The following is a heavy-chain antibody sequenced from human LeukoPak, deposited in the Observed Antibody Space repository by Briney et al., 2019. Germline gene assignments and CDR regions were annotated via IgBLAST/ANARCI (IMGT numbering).Heavy chain of an antibody. CDR3: ARDWAYYYDSSGSLGFDY. D-gene: IGHD3-22*01. J-gene: IGHJ4*02. CDR2: INPNSGGT. Sequence: ASVKVSCTASGYTFTGYYMHWVRQAPGQGLEWMGWINPNSGGTNYAQKFQGGVTMSSDTSISTAYMELSRLRSDDTAVYYCARDWAYYYDSSGSLGFDYWGQGTLVTVSS. V-gene: IGHV1-2*02. CDR1: GYTFTGYY.